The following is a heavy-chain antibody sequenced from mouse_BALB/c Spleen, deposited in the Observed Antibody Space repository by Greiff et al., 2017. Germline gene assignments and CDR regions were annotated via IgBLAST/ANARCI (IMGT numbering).Heavy chain of an antibody. CDR3: ARETSLYYAMDY. CDR1: GFTFSDYY. V-gene: IGHV5-4*02. J-gene: IGHJ4*01. CDR2: ISDGGSYT. Sequence: EVNVVESGGGLVKPGGSLKLSCAASGFTFSDYYMYWVRQTPEKRLEWVATISDGGSYTYYPDSVKGRFTISRDNAKNNLYLQMSSLKSEDTAMYYCARETSLYYAMDYWGQGTSVTVSS.